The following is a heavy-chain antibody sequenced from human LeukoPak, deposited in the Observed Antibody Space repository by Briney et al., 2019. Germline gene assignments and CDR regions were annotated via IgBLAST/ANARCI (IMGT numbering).Heavy chain of an antibody. D-gene: IGHD1-26*01. V-gene: IGHV4-59*08. CDR2: IYYSGSN. Sequence: SETLSLTCTVSGGSISSYYWSWIRHPPGKGLEWIGYIYYSGSNNYNPSLKSRVTISVDTSKNQFFLKLSSVTAEDTAVYYCERGGLSGGSYYDDRTEFAYWGQGTLVTVSS. J-gene: IGHJ4*02. CDR1: GGSISSYY. CDR3: ERGGLSGGSYYDDRTEFAY.